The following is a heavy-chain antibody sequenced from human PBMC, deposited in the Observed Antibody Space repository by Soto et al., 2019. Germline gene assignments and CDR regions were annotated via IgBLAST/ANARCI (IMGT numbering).Heavy chain of an antibody. V-gene: IGHV6-1*01. CDR1: GDSVSSNSAA. D-gene: IGHD3-10*01. CDR2: TYYRSKWYN. J-gene: IGHJ6*02. CDR3: ARVHTMVRGVTDYYYYGMDV. Sequence: PSQTLSLTCAISGDSVSSNSAAWNWIRQSPSRGLEWLGRTYYRSKWYNDYAVSVKSRITINPDTSKNQFSLQLNSVTPEDTAVYYCARVHTMVRGVTDYYYYGMDVWGQGTTVTVSS.